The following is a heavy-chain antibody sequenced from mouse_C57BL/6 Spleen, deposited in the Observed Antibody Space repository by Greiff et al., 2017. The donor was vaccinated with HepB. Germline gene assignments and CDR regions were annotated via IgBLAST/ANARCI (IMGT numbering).Heavy chain of an antibody. CDR3: AGYDYDEGYAMDY. CDR1: GFTFSDYG. CDR2: ISSGSSTN. J-gene: IGHJ4*01. V-gene: IGHV5-17*01. D-gene: IGHD2-4*01. Sequence: EVKVVESGGGLVKPGGSLKLSCAASGFTFSDYGMHWVRQAPEKGLEWVAYISSGSSTNYYADTVKGRFTISRDNANNTLFLQMTSLMSEDTAMYYCAGYDYDEGYAMDYWGQGTSVTVSS.